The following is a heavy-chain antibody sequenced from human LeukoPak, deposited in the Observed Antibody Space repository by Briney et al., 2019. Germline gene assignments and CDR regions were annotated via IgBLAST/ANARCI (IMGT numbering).Heavy chain of an antibody. CDR1: GGTFSNYA. CDR3: ARDGMVRGIIDYNGMDV. D-gene: IGHD3-10*01. Sequence: GPSVKVSCKASGGTFSNYAISWVRQAPGQGLEWMGRIIPILGITDYAQKFPGRFTITADLSTSTGYMELSSLRSEDTAVFYCARDGMVRGIIDYNGMDVWGQGTTVTVSS. CDR2: IIPILGIT. J-gene: IGHJ6*02. V-gene: IGHV1-69*04.